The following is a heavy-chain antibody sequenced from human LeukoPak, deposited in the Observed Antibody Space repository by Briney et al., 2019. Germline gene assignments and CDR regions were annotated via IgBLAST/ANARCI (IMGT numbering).Heavy chain of an antibody. J-gene: IGHJ4*02. CDR2: ISSSSSYT. CDR3: ARDDCSGGSCYHFDY. Sequence: GGSLRLSCAASGFTFSSYSIIWVRQAPGKGLEWVASISSSSSYTYYADSVKGRFTISRDNAKNSLYLQMNSLRAEDTAVYYCARDDCSGGSCYHFDYWGQGTLVTVSS. D-gene: IGHD2-15*01. CDR1: GFTFSSYS. V-gene: IGHV3-21*01.